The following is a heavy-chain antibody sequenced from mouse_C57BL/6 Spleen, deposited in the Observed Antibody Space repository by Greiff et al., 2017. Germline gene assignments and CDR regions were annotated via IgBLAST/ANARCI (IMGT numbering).Heavy chain of an antibody. V-gene: IGHV5-9-1*02. CDR2: ISSGGDYI. CDR3: TREDGYYVDYAMDY. J-gene: IGHJ4*01. D-gene: IGHD2-3*01. Sequence: EVQGVESGEGLVKPGGSLKLSCAASGFTFSSYAMSWVRQTPEKRLEWVAYISSGGDYIYYADTVKGRFTISRDNARNTLYLQMSSLKSEDTAMXYCTREDGYYVDYAMDYWGQGTSVTVSS. CDR1: GFTFSSYA.